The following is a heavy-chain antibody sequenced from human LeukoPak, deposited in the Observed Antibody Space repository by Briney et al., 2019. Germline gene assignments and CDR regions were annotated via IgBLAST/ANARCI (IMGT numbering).Heavy chain of an antibody. D-gene: IGHD3-22*01. CDR3: ARAPGDYYYSSAPELDAFDI. CDR1: GGSISSDH. Sequence: PSETLSLSCTVSGGSISSDHWSWIRQPPGKGLEWIGYIYYSGSTDYNPSLKSRVTISIDMSKNQFSLKLSSVTAADTAVYFCARAPGDYYYSSAPELDAFDIWGRGTMVTVSS. J-gene: IGHJ3*02. V-gene: IGHV4-59*01. CDR2: IYYSGST.